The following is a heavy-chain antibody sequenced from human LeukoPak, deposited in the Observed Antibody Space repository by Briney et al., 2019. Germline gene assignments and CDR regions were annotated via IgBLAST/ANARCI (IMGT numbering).Heavy chain of an antibody. CDR3: ARGSQWGDYAGFGP. J-gene: IGHJ5*02. V-gene: IGHV4-34*01. CDR2: GHHSGST. CDR1: GGSFSNYY. Sequence: SETQSLTCAVYGGSFSNYYWTWIRQPPGKGLEWIGEGHHSGSTNYNPSLKTRVTISVDTSRSQFSLKLTSVTAADTAVYYCARGSQWGDYAGFGPLGEGTLVTVSS. D-gene: IGHD4-17*01.